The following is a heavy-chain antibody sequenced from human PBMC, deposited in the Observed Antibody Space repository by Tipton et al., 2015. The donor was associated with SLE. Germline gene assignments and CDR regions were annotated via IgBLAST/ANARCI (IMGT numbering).Heavy chain of an antibody. J-gene: IGHJ4*02. V-gene: IGHV4-59*01. Sequence: TLSLTCTVSGGSISSYYWSWIRQPPGKGLEWIGYIYYSGSTNYNPSLKSRVTISVDTSKNQFSLKLSSVTAADTAVYYCARDRKYYYDSSGYYRYFDYWGQGTLVTVSP. CDR2: IYYSGST. CDR1: GGSISSYY. CDR3: ARDRKYYYDSSGYYRYFDY. D-gene: IGHD3-22*01.